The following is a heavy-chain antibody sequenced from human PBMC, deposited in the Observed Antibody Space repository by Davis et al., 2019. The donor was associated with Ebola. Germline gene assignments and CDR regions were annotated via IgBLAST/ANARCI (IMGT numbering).Heavy chain of an antibody. CDR3: ATDVWGTGKIAARPIDY. CDR2: INPNSGGT. D-gene: IGHD6-6*01. CDR1: AGTFTNYA. J-gene: IGHJ4*02. Sequence: ASVKVSCKTSAGTFTNYAVNWVRQAPGQGLEWMGRINPNSGGTNYAQKFQGRVTMTRDTSISTAYMELSSLRSEDTAVYYCATDVWGTGKIAARPIDYWGQGTLVTVSS. V-gene: IGHV1-2*06.